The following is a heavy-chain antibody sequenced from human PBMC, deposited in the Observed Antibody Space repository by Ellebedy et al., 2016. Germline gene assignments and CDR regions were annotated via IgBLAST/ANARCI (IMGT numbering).Heavy chain of an antibody. CDR3: TKDVITMTVVFMRDDDFDI. V-gene: IGHV3-23*01. Sequence: GGSLRLSCAASGFTFRSYAMSWVRQAPGKGLEWVSGISNSGGGTYYAESVKGRFTISRDNSKNLLYLQMNSLGADDTAVYYCTKDVITMTVVFMRDDDFDIWGQGTMVIVSS. D-gene: IGHD3-22*01. CDR2: ISNSGGGT. CDR1: GFTFRSYA. J-gene: IGHJ3*02.